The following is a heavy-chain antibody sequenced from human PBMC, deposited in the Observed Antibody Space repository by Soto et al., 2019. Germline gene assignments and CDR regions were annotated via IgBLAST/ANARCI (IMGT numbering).Heavy chain of an antibody. CDR3: VKAVYLLDFDY. J-gene: IGHJ4*02. Sequence: GGSLRLSCAASGFTFSSYAMTWVRQAPGKGLERVSTISGTGGNTYYADSVKGWFTISRDNSKNTVYLQMNSLRAEDTAVYYCVKAVYLLDFDYWGQGTLVTVSS. V-gene: IGHV3-23*01. CDR1: GFTFSSYA. D-gene: IGHD1-20*01. CDR2: ISGTGGNT.